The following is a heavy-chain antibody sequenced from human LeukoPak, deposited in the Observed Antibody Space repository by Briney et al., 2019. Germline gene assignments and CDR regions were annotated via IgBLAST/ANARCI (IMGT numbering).Heavy chain of an antibody. CDR3: ARGGRRDGYNP. Sequence: GGSLRLSCAASGFTFSSYAMSWVRQAPGKGLEWVSAISGSGGNTYCADSVKGRFTTSRDNSKNTLYLQMSSLRAEDTAVYHCARGGRRDGYNPWGQGTLATVSS. V-gene: IGHV3-23*01. J-gene: IGHJ5*02. CDR1: GFTFSSYA. D-gene: IGHD5-24*01. CDR2: ISGSGGNT.